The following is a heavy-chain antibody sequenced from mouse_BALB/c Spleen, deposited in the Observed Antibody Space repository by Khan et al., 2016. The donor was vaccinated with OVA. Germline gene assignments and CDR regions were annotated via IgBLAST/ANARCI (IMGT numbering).Heavy chain of an antibody. CDR1: EYDFPSHD. V-gene: IGHV5-2*01. Sequence: EVELVESGGGLVQPGESLKLSCESNEYDFPSHDMSWVRKTPETRLELVAAINSDGGSTYSQDTMERRFIISRDNTKKTLYLQMSSLRSEDTAVYDCARHDYDWFAGWGEVTLVTVSA. J-gene: IGHJ3*01. CDR3: ARHDYDWFAG. D-gene: IGHD2-4*01. CDR2: INSDGGST.